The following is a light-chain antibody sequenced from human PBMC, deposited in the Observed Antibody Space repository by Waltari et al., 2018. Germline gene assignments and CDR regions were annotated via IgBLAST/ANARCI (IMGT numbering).Light chain of an antibody. J-gene: IGLJ1*01. Sequence: QSALTQPASVSGSPGQSITISCTGTSSDVGGYNYVSWYQQHPGKAPKLMIYEVSNRPSGVSNRFSGSKSGNTASLTLSGLQAEDEADYDCSSYTSSITLYVFGTGTQVTVI. V-gene: IGLV2-14*01. CDR1: SSDVGGYNY. CDR2: EVS. CDR3: SSYTSSITLYV.